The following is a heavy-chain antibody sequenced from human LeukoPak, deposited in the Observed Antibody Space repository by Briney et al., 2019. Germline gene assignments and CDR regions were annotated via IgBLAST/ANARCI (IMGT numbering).Heavy chain of an antibody. CDR3: ARVSLGIAAVMYYFDY. V-gene: IGHV1-69*06. CDR1: GGTFSSYA. J-gene: IGHJ4*02. D-gene: IGHD6-13*01. CDR2: IIPIFGTA. Sequence: GSSVKVSCKASGGTFSSYAISWVRQAPGQGLEWMGGIIPIFGTANYAQKFQGRVTITADKSTSTAYMELSSLRSEDTAVYYCARVSLGIAAVMYYFDYWGQGTLVAVSS.